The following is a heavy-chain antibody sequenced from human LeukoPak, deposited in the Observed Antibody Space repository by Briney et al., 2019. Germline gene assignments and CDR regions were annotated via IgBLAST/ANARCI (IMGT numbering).Heavy chain of an antibody. CDR2: IYTSGST. J-gene: IGHJ5*02. V-gene: IGHV4-4*07. Sequence: SETLSLTCTVSGGSISSYYWSWIRQPAGKGLEWIGRIYTSGSTNYNPSLKSRVTMSVDTSKNQFSLKLSSVTAADTAVYYCARFHDIVVVPAAIGWFDPWGQGTLVTVSS. D-gene: IGHD2-2*02. CDR3: ARFHDIVVVPAAIGWFDP. CDR1: GGSISSYY.